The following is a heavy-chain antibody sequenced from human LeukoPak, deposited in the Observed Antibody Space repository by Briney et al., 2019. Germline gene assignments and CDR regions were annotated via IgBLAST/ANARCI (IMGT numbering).Heavy chain of an antibody. D-gene: IGHD5-18*01. CDR3: ARDLYSYEHYYYYGMDV. Sequence: SVKVSCKASGGTFSSYAISWVRQAPGQGLEWMGGIIPIFGTANYARKFQGRVTITADESTSTAYMELSSLRSEDTAVYYCARDLYSYEHYYYYGMDVWGQGTTVTVSS. CDR2: IIPIFGTA. J-gene: IGHJ6*02. V-gene: IGHV1-69*01. CDR1: GGTFSSYA.